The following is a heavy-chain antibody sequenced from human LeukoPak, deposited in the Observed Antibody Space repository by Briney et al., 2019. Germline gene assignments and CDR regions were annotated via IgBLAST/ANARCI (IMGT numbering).Heavy chain of an antibody. V-gene: IGHV4-34*01. D-gene: IGHD1-14*01. CDR2: INHSGST. CDR1: GGSFSGYY. CDR3: ARGKPTGGPAPPYYFD. J-gene: IGHJ4*02. Sequence: PSETLSLTCAVYGGSFSGYYWSWIRQPPGKGLEWIGEINHSGSTNYNPSLKSRVTISVDTPKNQFSLKLSSVTAADPAVYYCARGKPTGGPAPPYYFDYGAREPRSTVS.